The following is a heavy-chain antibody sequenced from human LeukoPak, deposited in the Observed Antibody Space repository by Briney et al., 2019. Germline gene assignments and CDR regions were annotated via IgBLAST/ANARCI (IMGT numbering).Heavy chain of an antibody. CDR2: INHSGST. CDR3: ASSSSSWYDNWFDP. Sequence: KSSETLSLTCAVYGGSFSGYYWSWIRQPPGKGLEWIGEINHSGSTNYNPSLKSRVTISVDTSKNQFSLKLSSVTAADTAVYYCASSSSSWYDNWFDPWGQGTLVTVSS. V-gene: IGHV4-34*01. CDR1: GGSFSGYY. J-gene: IGHJ5*02. D-gene: IGHD6-13*01.